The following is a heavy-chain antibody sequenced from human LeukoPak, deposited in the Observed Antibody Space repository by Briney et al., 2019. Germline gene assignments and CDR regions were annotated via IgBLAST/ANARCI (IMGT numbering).Heavy chain of an antibody. CDR2: INHSGST. Sequence: AESLSLTCTVSGYTFSSSSYCWGWIRQPPGKKLEWIGDINHSGSTNYNPSLKSLITTSVNTSKNQFSLKLSSVTAADTAVYYCARVHYGSGSYYRASLYQAVDYWGQGTLVTVSS. J-gene: IGHJ4*02. D-gene: IGHD3-10*01. V-gene: IGHV4-39*07. CDR3: ARVHYGSGSYYRASLYQAVDY. CDR1: GYTFSSSSYC.